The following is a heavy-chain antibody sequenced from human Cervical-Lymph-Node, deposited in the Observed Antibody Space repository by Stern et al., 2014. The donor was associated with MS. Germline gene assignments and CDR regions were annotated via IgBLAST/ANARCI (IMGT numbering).Heavy chain of an antibody. V-gene: IGHV3-21*01. CDR1: GFAFNTYT. CDR2: ISSRSTYI. Sequence: EVQLEESGGGLVKPGGSLRLSCAASGFAFNTYTMTWVRQAPGQGLECVSSISSRSTYIYYSDSIKTRFTISRDNTKNSLYLQMNSLRAEDTAVYYCARDSHYYGMNVWGQGTTVTVSS. CDR3: ARDSHYYGMNV. J-gene: IGHJ6*02.